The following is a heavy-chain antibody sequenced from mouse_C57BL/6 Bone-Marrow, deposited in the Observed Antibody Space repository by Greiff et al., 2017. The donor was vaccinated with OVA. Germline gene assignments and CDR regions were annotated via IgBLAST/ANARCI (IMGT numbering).Heavy chain of an antibody. J-gene: IGHJ3*01. CDR1: GYTFTSYW. D-gene: IGHD3-1*01. CDR2: IYPSDSET. V-gene: IGHV1-61*01. CDR3: ARGGTRTETD. Sequence: VQLQQSGAELVRPGSSVKLSCKASGYTFTSYWMDWVKQRPGQGLEWIGNIYPSDSETHYNQKFKDKATLTVDKSASTAYMQLSSRTSEDSAVYDCARGGTRTETDWGQGTLVTVSA.